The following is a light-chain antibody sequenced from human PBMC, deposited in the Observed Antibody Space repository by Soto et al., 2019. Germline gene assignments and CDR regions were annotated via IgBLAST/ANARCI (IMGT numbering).Light chain of an antibody. CDR3: SSYTSSSTYVL. J-gene: IGLJ2*01. CDR2: DVS. Sequence: QSALTQPASVSGSPGQSITISCTGTSSDVGGYNYVSWYQQHPGKAPKLMIYDVSNRPSGISNRFSGSKSGNTASLTISGLQAEDEADSYCSSYTSSSTYVLFGGGTKLTVL. CDR1: SSDVGGYNY. V-gene: IGLV2-14*01.